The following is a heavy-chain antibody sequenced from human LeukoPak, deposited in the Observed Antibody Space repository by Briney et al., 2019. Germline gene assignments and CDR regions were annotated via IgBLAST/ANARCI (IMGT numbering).Heavy chain of an antibody. V-gene: IGHV4-31*03. CDR2: IYYSGST. CDR1: GGSISRGDHY. J-gene: IGHJ4*02. Sequence: TSETLSLTCTVSGGSISRGDHYWSWIRQHPGKGLEWIGYIYYSGSTYYNPSLKSRVTISVDTSKNQFSLKLSSVTAADTAVYYCARGGPAAVYRAFDYWGQGTLVTVSS. D-gene: IGHD2-2*01. CDR3: ARGGPAAVYRAFDY.